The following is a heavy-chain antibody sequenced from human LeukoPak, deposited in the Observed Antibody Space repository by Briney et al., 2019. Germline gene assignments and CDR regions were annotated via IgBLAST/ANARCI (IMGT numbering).Heavy chain of an antibody. CDR1: GFSFSGYW. CDR2: IYSGGST. V-gene: IGHV3-53*04. CDR3: ARVRYSSSLDY. D-gene: IGHD6-6*01. J-gene: IGHJ4*02. Sequence: GGSLRLSCAASGFSFSGYWMTWVRQAPGKGLEWVSVIYSGGSTYYADSVKGRFTISRHNSKNTLYLQMNSLRAEDTAVYYCARVRYSSSLDYWAQGTLVTVSS.